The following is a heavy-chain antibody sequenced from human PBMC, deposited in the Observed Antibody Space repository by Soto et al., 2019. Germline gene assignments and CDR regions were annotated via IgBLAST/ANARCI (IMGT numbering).Heavy chain of an antibody. CDR2: IYYSGST. Sequence: SETLSLTCTVSGGSISSYYWSWIRQPPGKELEWIGYIYYSGSTNYNPSLKSRVTISVDTSKNQFSLKLSSVTAADTAVYYCARGVGFGELLSYGSGSYYPFFDYWGQGTLVTVSS. V-gene: IGHV4-59*12. J-gene: IGHJ4*02. CDR3: ARGVGFGELLSYGSGSYYPFFDY. CDR1: GGSISSYY. D-gene: IGHD3-10*01.